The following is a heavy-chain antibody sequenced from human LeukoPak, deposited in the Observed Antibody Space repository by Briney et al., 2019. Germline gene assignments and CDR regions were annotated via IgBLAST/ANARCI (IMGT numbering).Heavy chain of an antibody. D-gene: IGHD3-10*01. J-gene: IGHJ4*02. CDR2: FDREDGGT. Sequence: ASVKVSCKLSGYSGIELDMHWVRQAPGKGLEWMGGFDREDGGTIYARKFQGRVTMTEDTSTDTAYMQLSSLRSDDTAVYFCATLPRGHLFDSWGQGTLVTVSS. CDR3: ATLPRGHLFDS. V-gene: IGHV1-24*01. CDR1: GYSGIELD.